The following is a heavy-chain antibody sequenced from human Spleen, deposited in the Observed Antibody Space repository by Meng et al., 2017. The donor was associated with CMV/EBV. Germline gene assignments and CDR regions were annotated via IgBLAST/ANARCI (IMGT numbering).Heavy chain of an antibody. V-gene: IGHV4-39*07. CDR2: IYYSGST. Sequence: SETLSLTCTVSGGSISSSSYYWGWIRQPPGKGLEWIGSIYYSGSTYYNPSLKSRVTISVDTSKNQFSLKLSSVTAADTAVYYCARVVTIFGVVITRRDLNWFDPWGQGTLVTVSS. D-gene: IGHD3-3*01. CDR1: GGSISSSSYY. J-gene: IGHJ5*02. CDR3: ARVVTIFGVVITRRDLNWFDP.